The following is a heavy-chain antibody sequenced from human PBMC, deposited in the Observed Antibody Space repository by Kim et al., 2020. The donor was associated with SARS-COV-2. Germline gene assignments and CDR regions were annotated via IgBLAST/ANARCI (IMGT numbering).Heavy chain of an antibody. V-gene: IGHV3-21*01. CDR3: ARDLAPAGSNYDFWSGYYTSYYYYYGMDV. D-gene: IGHD3-3*01. CDR1: GFTFSSYS. J-gene: IGHJ6*02. CDR2: ISSSSSYI. Sequence: GGSLRLSCAASGFTFSSYSMNWVRQAPGKGLEWVSSISSSSSYIFYADSVKGRFTISRDNAKNSLYLQMNSLRAEDTAVYYCARDLAPAGSNYDFWSGYYTSYYYYYGMDVWGQGTTVTVSS.